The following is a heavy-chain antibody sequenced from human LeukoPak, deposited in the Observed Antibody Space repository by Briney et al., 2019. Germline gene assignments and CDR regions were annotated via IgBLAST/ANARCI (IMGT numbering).Heavy chain of an antibody. V-gene: IGHV1-8*01. D-gene: IGHD3-10*01. Sequence: SVTVSCKTSGYTFSSYEINWVRQSPGQGLEWMGWMNPNSGNTAYAQKFQGRVTMTRDASIRTAYMELSSLRSEDTAVYYCVRLFVQEPSGWFDPWGQGTLVTVS. J-gene: IGHJ5*02. CDR1: GYTFSSYE. CDR3: VRLFVQEPSGWFDP. CDR2: MNPNSGNT.